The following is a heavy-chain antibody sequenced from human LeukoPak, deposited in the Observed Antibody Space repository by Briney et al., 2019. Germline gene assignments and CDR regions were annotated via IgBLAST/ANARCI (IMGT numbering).Heavy chain of an antibody. J-gene: IGHJ4*02. CDR1: GGSISSYY. CDR2: IYYSGNT. D-gene: IGHD2-2*01. V-gene: IGHV4-59*06. CDR3: ARWGARGTVVPAACDY. Sequence: SETLSLTCTVSGGSISSYYWTWIRQHPGKGLEWIGYIYYSGNTYYNPSLKSRLRISLDTSKSQFSLELSSVTAADTAVYYCARWGARGTVVPAACDYWGQGTLVTVSS.